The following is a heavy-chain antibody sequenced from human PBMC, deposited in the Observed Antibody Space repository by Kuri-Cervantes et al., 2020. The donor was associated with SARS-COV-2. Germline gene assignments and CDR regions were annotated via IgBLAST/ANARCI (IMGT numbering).Heavy chain of an antibody. Sequence: ASVKVSCKASGYTFTSYDINWVRQATGQGLEWMGWMNPNSGNTGYAQKFQGRVTMTRNTSISTAYMELSSLRSEDTAVYYCTTERHYYDIFPFDYWGQGTLVTVSS. J-gene: IGHJ4*02. D-gene: IGHD3-9*01. CDR1: GYTFTSYD. V-gene: IGHV1-8*01. CDR3: TTERHYYDIFPFDY. CDR2: MNPNSGNT.